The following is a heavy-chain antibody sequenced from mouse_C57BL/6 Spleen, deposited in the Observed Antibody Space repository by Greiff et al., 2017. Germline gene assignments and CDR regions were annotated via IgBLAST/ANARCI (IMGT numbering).Heavy chain of an antibody. V-gene: IGHV5-9-1*02. CDR2: ISSGGDYI. J-gene: IGHJ2*01. CDR3: TRGGAQAPYYFDY. D-gene: IGHD3-2*02. CDR1: GFTFSSYA. Sequence: EVQRVESGEGLVKPGGSLKLSCAASGFTFSSYAMSWVRQTPEKRLEWVAYISSGGDYIYYADTVKGRFTISRDNARNTLYLQMSSLKSEDTAMYYCTRGGAQAPYYFDYWGQGTTLTVSS.